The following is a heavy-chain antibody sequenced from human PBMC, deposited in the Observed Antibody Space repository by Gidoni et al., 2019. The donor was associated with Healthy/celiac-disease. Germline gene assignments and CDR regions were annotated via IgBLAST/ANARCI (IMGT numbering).Heavy chain of an antibody. J-gene: IGHJ6*03. CDR2: ISYDGSNK. CDR3: AKDRGSDYGDYYYYYMDV. D-gene: IGHD4-17*01. CDR1: GFTFSSYG. V-gene: IGHV3-30*18. Sequence: QVQLVESGGGVVQPGRPLRLSCAASGFTFSSYGLHWVRQAPGKGLECVAVISYDGSNKYYADSVKGRFTISRDNSKNTLYLQMNSLRAEDTAVYYCAKDRGSDYGDYYYYYMDVWGKGTTVTVSS.